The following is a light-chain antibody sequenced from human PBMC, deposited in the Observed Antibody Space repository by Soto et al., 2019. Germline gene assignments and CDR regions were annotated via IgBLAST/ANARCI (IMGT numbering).Light chain of an antibody. CDR3: QQYNTYSWT. CDR2: DAS. V-gene: IGKV1-5*01. J-gene: IGKJ1*01. Sequence: SPSTLSASVGETITISCRASQSISNLLAWYQQKPGKAPKLLIYDASTLETGVPSRFRGSGSGTEFTLTISSLQPDDFATYYCQQYNTYSWTFGQGTKVDIK. CDR1: QSISNL.